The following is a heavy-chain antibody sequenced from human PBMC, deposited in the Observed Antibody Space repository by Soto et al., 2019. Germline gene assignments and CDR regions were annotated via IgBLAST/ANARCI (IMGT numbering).Heavy chain of an antibody. J-gene: IGHJ6*02. CDR2: ISWNSGSI. V-gene: IGHV3-9*01. CDR3: AKDMTMIVVAPGGGMDV. Sequence: GGTLRLSCAASGFTFDDYALHWGRQAPGKGREWVSGISWNSGSIGYADSVKGRFTISRDNAKNSLYLQMNSLRAEDTALYYCAKDMTMIVVAPGGGMDVWGQGTTVTVSS. CDR1: GFTFDDYA. D-gene: IGHD3-22*01.